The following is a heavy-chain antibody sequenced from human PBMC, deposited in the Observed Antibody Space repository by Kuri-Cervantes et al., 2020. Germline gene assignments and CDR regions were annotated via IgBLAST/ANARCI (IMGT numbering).Heavy chain of an antibody. CDR3: ARAGIYDYVWGSYRQSYWYFDL. CDR1: GYTFTGYY. J-gene: IGHJ2*01. CDR2: INPNSGGT. V-gene: IGHV1-2*04. Sequence: ASVKVSCKASGYTFTGYYMHWVRQAPGQGLEWMGWINPNSGGTNYAQKFQGWVTMTRDTSISTAYMELSRLRSEDTAVYYCARAGIYDYVWGSYRQSYWYFDLWGRGTLVTVSS. D-gene: IGHD3-16*02.